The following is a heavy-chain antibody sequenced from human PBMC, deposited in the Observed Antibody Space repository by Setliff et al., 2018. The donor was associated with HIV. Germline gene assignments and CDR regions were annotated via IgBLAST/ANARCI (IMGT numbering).Heavy chain of an antibody. CDR2: IYTSGNT. V-gene: IGHV4-61*02. Sequence: KTSETLSLTCTVSGGSISRGSYYLTWIRQPAGTGLEWIGRIYTSGNTNYNPSLKSRVTMTRDTSISTAFMEVCRLTSDDTAVYFCARDYNRGFLEQQLVHFDYWGQGTLVTVSS. D-gene: IGHD6-13*01. CDR1: GGSISRGSYY. J-gene: IGHJ4*02. CDR3: ARDYNRGFLEQQLVHFDY.